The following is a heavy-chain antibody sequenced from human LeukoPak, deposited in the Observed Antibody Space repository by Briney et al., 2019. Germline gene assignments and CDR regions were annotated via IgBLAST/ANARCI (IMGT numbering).Heavy chain of an antibody. V-gene: IGHV3-15*01. CDR1: GFTFSNAW. J-gene: IGHJ4*02. CDR3: TTDATWIQLWLPYDH. Sequence: GGSLRLSCAASGFTFSNAWMSWVREGPGKGLEWVGRIKSKTEGGKTDYAAPVKGRFTISRDYSKHTLYLQMNGLKTEDTAVYYCTTDATWIQLWLPYDHWGQGTLVTVSS. CDR2: IKSKTEGGKT. D-gene: IGHD5-18*01.